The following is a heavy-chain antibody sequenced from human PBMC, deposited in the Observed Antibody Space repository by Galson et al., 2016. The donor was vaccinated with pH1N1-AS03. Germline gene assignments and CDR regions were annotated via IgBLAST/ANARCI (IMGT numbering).Heavy chain of an antibody. J-gene: IGHJ6*02. V-gene: IGHV3-7*01. CDR3: ARGPYSYGVDV. CDR1: GFTFSGYW. CDR2: IKQDGSEK. Sequence: SLRLSCAASGFTFSGYWMSWVRQAPGKGLEWVAHIKQDGSEKYYVDSVKGRFTISRDNAKNSLYLQMNSLRTEDTAGYYCARGPYSYGVDVWGQGTTVTVSS.